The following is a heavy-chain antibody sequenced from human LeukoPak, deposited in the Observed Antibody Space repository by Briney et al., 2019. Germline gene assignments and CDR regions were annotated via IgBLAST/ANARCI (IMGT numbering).Heavy chain of an antibody. D-gene: IGHD1-1*01. J-gene: IGHJ4*02. V-gene: IGHV1-8*03. CDR2: MNPNSGNT. CDR1: GYTFTSYD. CDR3: AREGTTGGDLDY. Sequence: ASVKVSCKASGYTFTSYDINWVRQATGQGLEWMGWMNPNSGNTGYAQEFQGRVTITRNTSISTAYMELSSLRSEDTAVYYCAREGTTGGDLDYWGQGTLVTVSS.